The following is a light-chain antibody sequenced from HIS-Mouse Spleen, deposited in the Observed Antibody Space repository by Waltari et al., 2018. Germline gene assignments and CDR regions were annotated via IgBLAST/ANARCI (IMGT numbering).Light chain of an antibody. V-gene: IGLV2-14*01. J-gene: IGLJ1*01. CDR2: EVS. CDR3: SSYTSSSTPYV. CDR1: TSYVGRYNY. Sequence: QSALTQPASVSGSPGQSITISCTGPTSYVGRYNYVSWYQQHPGKAPKLMIYEVSNRPSGVSNRFSGSKSGHTASLTISGLQAEDEADYYCSSYTSSSTPYVFGTGTKVTVL.